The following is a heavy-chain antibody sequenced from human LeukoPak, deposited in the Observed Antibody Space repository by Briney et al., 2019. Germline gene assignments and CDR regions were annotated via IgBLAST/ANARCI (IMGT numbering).Heavy chain of an antibody. CDR1: GFTFDDYG. CDR2: INWNGGST. V-gene: IGHV3-20*04. CDR3: ARGTLKAAATDFDY. D-gene: IGHD6-13*01. Sequence: GGSLRLSCAASGFTFDDYGMSWVRQAPGRGLEWVSGINWNGGSTGYADSVKGRFTISRDNAKNSLYLQMNSLRAEDTALYYCARGTLKAAATDFDYWGQGTLVTVSS. J-gene: IGHJ4*02.